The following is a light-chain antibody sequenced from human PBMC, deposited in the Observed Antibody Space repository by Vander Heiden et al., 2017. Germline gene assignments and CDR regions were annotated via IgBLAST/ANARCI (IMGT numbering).Light chain of an antibody. V-gene: IGLV3-21*02. CDR3: QLWDSSSVVV. CDR2: DDS. Sequence: SYVLTQPPSVSVATGQTARSTSGGNNIGSKSVHWSQQKPGQAPVLVVYDDSDRPSGIPGRFSGSNSGNTATLTISRVEAGDEADYYCQLWDSSSVVVFGGGTKLTVL. J-gene: IGLJ2*01. CDR1: NIGSKS.